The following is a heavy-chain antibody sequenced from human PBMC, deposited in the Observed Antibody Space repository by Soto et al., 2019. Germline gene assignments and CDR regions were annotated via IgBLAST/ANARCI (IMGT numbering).Heavy chain of an antibody. CDR2: INPSGGST. CDR3: AAFWRGYPDAKTNDCYMDV. CDR1: GYTFTSYY. V-gene: IGHV1-46*01. Sequence: QVQLVQSGAEVKKPGASVKVSCKASGYTFTSYYMHWVRQAPGQGLEWMGIINPSGGSTSYAQKLQGRVTMTRDTSTSPVYMELSSLRAEDTAVYYCAAFWRGYPDAKTNDCYMDVWGKGTTVTVSS. D-gene: IGHD3-3*01. J-gene: IGHJ6*03.